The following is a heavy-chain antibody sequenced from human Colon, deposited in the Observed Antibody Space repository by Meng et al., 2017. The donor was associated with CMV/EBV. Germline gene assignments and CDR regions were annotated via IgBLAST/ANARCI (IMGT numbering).Heavy chain of an antibody. Sequence: QVQLPESGPGLVKPPEPLSLPCLVSGGSISTYYWSWIRQPAGEGLEWLGRISTNRNTDYNPSLNSRATIWLDTSNNQFSLKLTSVTAADTAVYYCVRGGYSGTQTGGVQEYWGQGTLVTVSS. CDR2: ISTNRNT. CDR3: VRGGYSGTQTGGVQEY. J-gene: IGHJ4*02. V-gene: IGHV4-4*07. D-gene: IGHD5-12*01. CDR1: GGSISTYY.